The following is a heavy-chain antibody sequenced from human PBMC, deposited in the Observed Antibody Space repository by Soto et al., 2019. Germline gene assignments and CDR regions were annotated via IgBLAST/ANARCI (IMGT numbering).Heavy chain of an antibody. CDR1: GFSLSNARMG. J-gene: IGHJ4*02. V-gene: IGHV2-26*01. Sequence: QVTLKESGPVLVKPTETLTLTCTVSGFSLSNARMGVSWIRQPPGKALEWLAHIFSNDEKSYSTSLKSRLPISQDNSKSQVVLTMTNMDPGDTATYYCARHGRGVGARPLDDWCKGTLVTVSS. CDR2: IFSNDEK. D-gene: IGHD1-26*01. CDR3: ARHGRGVGARPLDD.